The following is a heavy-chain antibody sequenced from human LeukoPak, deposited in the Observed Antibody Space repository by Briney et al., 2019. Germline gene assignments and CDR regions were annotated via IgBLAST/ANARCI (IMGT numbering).Heavy chain of an antibody. CDR1: GFTFSNYA. V-gene: IGHV3-23*01. CDR2: INRSGAGT. D-gene: IGHD3-16*01. J-gene: IGHJ4*02. CDR3: AREGPLGTYKGFDY. Sequence: GGSLRLSCAASGFTFSNYAMTWGRQAPGKGLEWGSTINRSGAGTYYADSVKGRFTISRDNSKNTVYLQMNSLRVEDTALYHCAREGPLGTYKGFDYWGQGTLVTVSS.